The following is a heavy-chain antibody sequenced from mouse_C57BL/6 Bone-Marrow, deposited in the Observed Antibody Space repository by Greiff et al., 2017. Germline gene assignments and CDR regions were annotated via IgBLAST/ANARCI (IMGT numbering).Heavy chain of an antibody. CDR3: TAITTVVYWYFDV. V-gene: IGHV6-3*01. Sequence: EVHLVESGGGLVQPGGSMKLSCVASGFTFSNYWMNWVRQSPEKGLEWVAQIRLKSDNYATHYAESVKGRFTISRDDSKSSVYLQMNNLRAEDTGIYYCTAITTVVYWYFDVWGTGTTVTVSS. CDR2: IRLKSDNYAT. D-gene: IGHD1-1*01. J-gene: IGHJ1*03. CDR1: GFTFSNYW.